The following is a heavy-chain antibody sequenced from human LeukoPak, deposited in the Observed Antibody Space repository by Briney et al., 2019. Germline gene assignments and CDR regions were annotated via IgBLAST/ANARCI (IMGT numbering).Heavy chain of an antibody. J-gene: IGHJ4*02. CDR1: GGSFGNFA. D-gene: IGHD7-27*01. CDR2: IIPLLVTT. Sequence: SVKVSCKPSGGSFGNFALNCVRQAPRQRLEWMGRIIPLLVTTEYTQKFQGRVTISADTSTTTAYMEVNILTSDDTAVYYCARGRGRDNRITGEIPFDYWGQGTLVTVSS. V-gene: IGHV1-69*04. CDR3: ARGRGRDNRITGEIPFDY.